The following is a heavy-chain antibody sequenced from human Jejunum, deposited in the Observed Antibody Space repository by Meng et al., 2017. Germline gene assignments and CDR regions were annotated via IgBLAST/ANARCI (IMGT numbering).Heavy chain of an antibody. J-gene: IGHJ4*02. V-gene: IGHV7-4-1*02. Sequence: QVHLVQSGSELKKPGASVKVSCMASAYTFTNYDINWVRQAPGQGLEWMGWINTKTGNPMYAQGFTGRFVFSLDTSVSTAHLHISTLTPEDTAVYYCATSGGGFDYWGQGTLVTVSS. CDR1: AYTFTNYD. CDR2: INTKTGNP. CDR3: ATSGGGFDY. D-gene: IGHD1-26*01.